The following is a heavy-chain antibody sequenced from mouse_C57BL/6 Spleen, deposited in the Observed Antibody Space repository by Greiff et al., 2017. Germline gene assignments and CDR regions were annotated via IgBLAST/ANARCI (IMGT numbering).Heavy chain of an antibody. J-gene: IGHJ2*01. V-gene: IGHV1-64*01. CDR1: GYTFTSYW. CDR3: ARSGADYYGSSYGY. D-gene: IGHD1-1*01. Sequence: VKLQQPGAELVKPGASVKLSCKASGYTFTSYWMHWVKQRPGQGLEWIGMIHPNSGSTNYNEKFKSKATLTVDKSSSTAYMQLSSLTSEDSAVYYCARSGADYYGSSYGYWGQGTTLTVSS. CDR2: IHPNSGST.